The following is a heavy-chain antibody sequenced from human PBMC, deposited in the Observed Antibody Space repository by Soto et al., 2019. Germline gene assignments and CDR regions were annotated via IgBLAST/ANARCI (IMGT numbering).Heavy chain of an antibody. D-gene: IGHD5-12*01. CDR2: INPSGGST. V-gene: IGHV1-46*01. CDR3: ARDRGLQLRYFDY. J-gene: IGHJ4*02. Sequence: ASVQVSCKAAGQTFTSYYIHWVRQAPGQGLEWMGIINPSGGSTSYAQKFQGRVTITADESTSTAYMELSSLRSEDTAVYYCARDRGLQLRYFDYWGQGTLVNVSS. CDR1: GQTFTSYY.